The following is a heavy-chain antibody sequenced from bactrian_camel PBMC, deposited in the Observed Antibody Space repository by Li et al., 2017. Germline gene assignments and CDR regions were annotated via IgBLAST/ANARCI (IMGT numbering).Heavy chain of an antibody. V-gene: IGHV3S6*01. D-gene: IGHD7*01. CDR1: GYTAKTCS. J-gene: IGHJ6*01. CDR3: MAVSGY. Sequence: VQLVESGGGSVQAGGFLRLSCAASGYTAKTCSWNWYRQVPGKERELVSSIFMSDGSRVYYSESVKGRFTISKDVAKNTLYLQMNSLKVEDTAVYFCMAVSGYWGQGTQVTVS. CDR2: IFMSDGSRV.